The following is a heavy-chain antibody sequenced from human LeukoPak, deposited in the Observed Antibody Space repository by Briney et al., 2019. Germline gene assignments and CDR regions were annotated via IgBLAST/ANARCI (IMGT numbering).Heavy chain of an antibody. CDR1: GFTFSSYW. V-gene: IGHV3-7*01. CDR3: ARDVRGSVTSYFYYYMDV. D-gene: IGHD5-18*01. J-gene: IGHJ6*03. CDR2: IKQDGSEK. Sequence: GGSLRLSCAASGFTFSSYWLSWVRQAPGKGLEWVANIKQDGSEKYSVDSVKGRFTISRDNAKNSLYLQMNSLRTEDTAVYYCARDVRGSVTSYFYYYMDVWGKGTTVSVSS.